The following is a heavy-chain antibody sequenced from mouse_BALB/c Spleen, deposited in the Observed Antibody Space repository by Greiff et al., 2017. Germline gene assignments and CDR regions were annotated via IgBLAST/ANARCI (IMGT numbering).Heavy chain of an antibody. J-gene: IGHJ1*01. CDR2: IYPGNSDT. D-gene: IGHD4-1*01. Sequence: SGTVLARPGASVKMSCKASGYSFTSYWMHWVKQRPGQGLEWIGAIYPGNSDTSYNQKFKGKAKLTAVTSASTAYMELSSLTNEDSAVYYCTRLWDRYWYFDVWGAGTTVTVSS. V-gene: IGHV1-5*01. CDR1: GYSFTSYW. CDR3: TRLWDRYWYFDV.